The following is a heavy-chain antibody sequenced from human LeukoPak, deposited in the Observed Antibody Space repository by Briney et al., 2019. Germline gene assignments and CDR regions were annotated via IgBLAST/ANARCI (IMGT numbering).Heavy chain of an antibody. Sequence: GGSLRLSCAASGFTFSSYWMHWVRQAPGKGLVWVSRINTDGSRTSYADSVKGRFTISRDNAKNTLYLQMNSLRAEDTAVYYCARDEIWFGEANWGQGTLVTVSS. D-gene: IGHD3-10*01. V-gene: IGHV3-74*01. CDR3: ARDEIWFGEAN. J-gene: IGHJ4*02. CDR2: INTDGSRT. CDR1: GFTFSSYW.